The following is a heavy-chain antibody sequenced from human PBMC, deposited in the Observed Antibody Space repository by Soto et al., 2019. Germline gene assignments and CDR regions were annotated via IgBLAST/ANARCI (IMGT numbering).Heavy chain of an antibody. CDR2: IIPIFNTA. CDR1: GGTFSTYG. J-gene: IGHJ5*02. V-gene: IGHV1-69*01. CDR3: ARRYCSGGSCYTGWDWFDP. D-gene: IGHD2-15*01. Sequence: QVQLVQSGAEVKKPGSSVKVSCKASGGTFSTYGISWVRQAPGQGLEWMGGIIPIFNTANYEQKFEGRVTITADESTSTAYMDLSSLRSEDTAVYYCARRYCSGGSCYTGWDWFDPWGQGTLVTVSS.